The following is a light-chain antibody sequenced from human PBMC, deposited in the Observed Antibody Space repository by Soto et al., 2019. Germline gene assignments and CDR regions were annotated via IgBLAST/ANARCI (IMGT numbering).Light chain of an antibody. J-gene: IGKJ4*01. CDR3: QQRSNWPPFT. V-gene: IGKV3-11*01. CDR2: DAS. CDR1: QSVSSY. Sequence: EIVLTQSPATLSLSPGERATLSCRASQSVSSYLAWYQQKPGQAPRLLIYDASNRATGIPARFSGSGSGTDFTLPISSLEPADFAVYYCQQRSNWPPFTFGGGTKVEIK.